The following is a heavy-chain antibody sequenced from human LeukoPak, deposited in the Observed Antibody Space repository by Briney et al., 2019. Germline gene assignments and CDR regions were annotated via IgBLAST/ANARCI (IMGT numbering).Heavy chain of an antibody. CDR1: GYTFTGYY. V-gene: IGHV1-2*06. CDR2: INPNSGGT. J-gene: IGHJ4*02. D-gene: IGHD1-1*01. Sequence: AASVKVSCKASGYTFTGYYMHWVRQAPGQGLEWMGRINPNSGGTNYAQKFQGRVTMTRDTSISTAYMDLTRLRSDDTAVYYCARGTEYYFDYWGQGTLVTVSS. CDR3: ARGTEYYFDY.